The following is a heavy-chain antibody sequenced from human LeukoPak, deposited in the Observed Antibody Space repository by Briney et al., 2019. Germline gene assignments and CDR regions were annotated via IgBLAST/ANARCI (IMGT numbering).Heavy chain of an antibody. D-gene: IGHD3-22*01. J-gene: IGHJ4*02. CDR1: GGSISSSSYY. CDR2: IYYSGST. Sequence: PSETLSLTCTVSGGSISSSSYYWRWIRQPPGKGLEWIGSIYYSGSTYYNPSLKSRVTISVDTSKNQFSLKLSSVTAADTAVYYCARQAHYYDSSGYHFDYWGQGTLVTVSS. CDR3: ARQAHYYDSSGYHFDY. V-gene: IGHV4-39*01.